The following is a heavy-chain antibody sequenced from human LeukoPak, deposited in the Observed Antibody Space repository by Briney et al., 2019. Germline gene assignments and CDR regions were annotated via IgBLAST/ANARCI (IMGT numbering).Heavy chain of an antibody. CDR3: ARDKSVGAGATYFDY. CDR2: IYYDGSDK. J-gene: IGHJ4*02. Sequence: GGSLRLSCAASGFSFSYYGMHWVRQAPGKGLEWVAVIYYDGSDKYYTASVKGRFTISRDNSKTTLYLQMNSLRAEDTAVYYCARDKSVGAGATYFDYWGQGTLVTVSS. CDR1: GFSFSYYG. V-gene: IGHV3-30*12. D-gene: IGHD1-26*01.